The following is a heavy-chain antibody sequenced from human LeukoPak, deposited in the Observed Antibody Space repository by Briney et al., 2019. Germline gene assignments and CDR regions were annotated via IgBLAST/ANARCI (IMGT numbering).Heavy chain of an antibody. CDR3: AKLSILAVATDY. CDR1: GFTFSSYA. Sequence: GGSLRLSCAASGFTFSSYAMSWVRQASGKGLEWVSAISGSGGSTYYADSVKGRFTISRDNSKNTLYLQMNSLRAEDTAVYYCAKLSILAVATDYWGQGTLVTVSS. J-gene: IGHJ4*02. D-gene: IGHD2-21*01. CDR2: ISGSGGST. V-gene: IGHV3-23*01.